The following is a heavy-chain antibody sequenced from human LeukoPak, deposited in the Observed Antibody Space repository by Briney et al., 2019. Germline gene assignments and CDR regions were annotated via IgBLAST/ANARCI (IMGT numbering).Heavy chain of an antibody. Sequence: PGRYLRLSCAASGFTFSSYGMHWVRQAPGKGLEWVAVIWYDGSNKYYADSVKGRFTISRDNSTNTLYLQMNSLRAEDTAVYYCARASGHYGDYPFDYWGQGTLVTVSS. CDR1: GFTFSSYG. D-gene: IGHD4-17*01. CDR3: ARASGHYGDYPFDY. CDR2: IWYDGSNK. J-gene: IGHJ4*02. V-gene: IGHV3-33*01.